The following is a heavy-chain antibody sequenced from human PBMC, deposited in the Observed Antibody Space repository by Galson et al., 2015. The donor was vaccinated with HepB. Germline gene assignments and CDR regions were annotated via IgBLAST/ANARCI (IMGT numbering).Heavy chain of an antibody. J-gene: IGHJ4*02. D-gene: IGHD6-13*01. V-gene: IGHV3-30-3*01. Sequence: SLRLSCAASGFSFNSFVMHWVRQAPGKGLEWVAFISYDGSNKYYADSVKGRFTISRDNSKNTLYLQMNSLRAEDTAMYYCARDLSSSYYRYFDYWGQGTLVTVSS. CDR1: GFSFNSFV. CDR3: ARDLSSSYYRYFDY. CDR2: ISYDGSNK.